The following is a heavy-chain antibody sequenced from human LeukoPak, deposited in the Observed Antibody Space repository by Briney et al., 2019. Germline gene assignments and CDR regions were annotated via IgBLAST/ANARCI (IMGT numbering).Heavy chain of an antibody. CDR1: GASISSSSYY. D-gene: IGHD6-19*01. J-gene: IGHJ4*02. CDR3: ARHATYSSGWYGPDY. V-gene: IGHV4-39*01. CDR2: IYSSGST. Sequence: SETLSLTCTVSGASISSSSYYWGWIRQPPGKGLEWNGSIYSSGSTYYNPSLKSRVTMSVDTSKNQFSLKLSPVTAADTAVYYCARHATYSSGWYGPDYWGQGTLVTVSS.